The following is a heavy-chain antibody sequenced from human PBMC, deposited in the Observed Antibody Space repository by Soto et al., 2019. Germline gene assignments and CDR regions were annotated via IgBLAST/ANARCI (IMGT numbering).Heavy chain of an antibody. CDR1: GFTVSSNY. CDR2: IYSGGST. D-gene: IGHD3-22*01. J-gene: IGHJ3*02. CDR3: AREGRLDYDSSGHDAFDI. V-gene: IGHV3-53*01. Sequence: GGSLRLSCAASGFTVSSNYMSWVRQAPGKGLEWVSVIYSGGSTYYADSVKGRFTISRDNSKNTLYLQMNSLRAEDTAVYYCAREGRLDYDSSGHDAFDIWGQGTMVTVSS.